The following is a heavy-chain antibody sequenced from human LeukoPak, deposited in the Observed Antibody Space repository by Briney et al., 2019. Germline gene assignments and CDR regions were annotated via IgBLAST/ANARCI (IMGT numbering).Heavy chain of an antibody. Sequence: GGSLRLSCAASGFTVSSNYMSWVRQAPGKGLEWVSGISGSGDNIDYADSVKGRFTISRDNSKNTLYLQMNSLRAEDTAVYYCAKARYSSGPGGYFDYWGQGTLVTVSS. CDR1: GFTVSSNY. D-gene: IGHD3-22*01. CDR3: AKARYSSGPGGYFDY. J-gene: IGHJ4*02. CDR2: ISGSGDNI. V-gene: IGHV3-23*01.